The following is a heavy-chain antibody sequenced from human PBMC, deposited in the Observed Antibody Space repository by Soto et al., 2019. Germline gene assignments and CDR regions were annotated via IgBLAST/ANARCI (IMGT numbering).Heavy chain of an antibody. J-gene: IGHJ3*02. V-gene: IGHV3-23*01. CDR2: ILVGGST. Sequence: GVSLRLSCAVAGFSCSSYYMSWVRQAPGKGLAWVSTILVGGSTHYEDSVQGRFTISRDTSKNTVYLHMNSLTDGDTAVYYCAKATATGGGAFEIYGQGTMVTVSS. CDR3: AKATATGGGAFEI. D-gene: IGHD2-8*02. CDR1: GFSCSSYY.